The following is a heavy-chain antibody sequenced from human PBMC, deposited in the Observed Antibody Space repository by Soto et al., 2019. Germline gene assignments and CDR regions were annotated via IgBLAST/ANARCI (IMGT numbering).Heavy chain of an antibody. CDR3: AKDFIGTVPDAFDI. J-gene: IGHJ3*02. CDR2: ISVSGDIT. V-gene: IGHV3-23*01. D-gene: IGHD4-17*01. CDR1: GFTFSSYA. Sequence: GGSLRLSCAASGFTFSSYAMSWVRQAPGKGLEWVSGISVSGDITNYADPVKGRFTISRDNSKNTLYLRVDSLRAEDTAVYYCAKDFIGTVPDAFDIWGQGTMVTVSS.